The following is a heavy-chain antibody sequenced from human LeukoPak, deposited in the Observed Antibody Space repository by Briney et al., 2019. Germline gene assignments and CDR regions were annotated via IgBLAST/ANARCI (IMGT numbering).Heavy chain of an antibody. V-gene: IGHV4-39*02. CDR2: IDQNGNT. J-gene: IGHJ5*02. CDR1: GGSIRNNSY. CDR3: ARDQVAAAGKVDP. D-gene: IGHD6-13*01. Sequence: SETLSLTCSVSGGSIRNNSYWGWVRQPPGKGLEWIGTIDQNGNTYFHPSFQSRVTISIDTTKNQFSLRLYAITAADTVIYSCARDQVAAAGKVDPWGQGNQDTVSS.